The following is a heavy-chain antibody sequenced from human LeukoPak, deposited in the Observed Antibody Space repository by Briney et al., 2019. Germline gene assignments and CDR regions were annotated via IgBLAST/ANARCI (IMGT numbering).Heavy chain of an antibody. Sequence: ASVKVSCKASGYTFTGYYMHWVRQTPGQGLEWMGWINPNSGGTNYAQKFQGRVTMTRDTSISTAYMELSRLRSDDTAVYYCARVAGAAAIHYYYYYYMDVWGKGTTVTVSS. CDR1: GYTFTGYY. V-gene: IGHV1-2*02. CDR3: ARVAGAAAIHYYYYYYMDV. CDR2: INPNSGGT. J-gene: IGHJ6*03. D-gene: IGHD2-2*01.